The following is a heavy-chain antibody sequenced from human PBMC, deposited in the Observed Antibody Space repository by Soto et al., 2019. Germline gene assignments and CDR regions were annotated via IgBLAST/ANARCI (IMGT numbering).Heavy chain of an antibody. Sequence: GGSLRLSCAASGFTFNSYTMAWVRQAPGKGLEWVSSISGSGGSPSYADSVQGRFTISRDNSRNTLSLQMNSLRAEDTATYYCAKARCSGNSCYVTADWGHGSLVTVSS. CDR3: AKARCSGNSCYVTAD. CDR1: GFTFNSYT. CDR2: ISGSGGSP. D-gene: IGHD2-15*01. J-gene: IGHJ4*01. V-gene: IGHV3-23*01.